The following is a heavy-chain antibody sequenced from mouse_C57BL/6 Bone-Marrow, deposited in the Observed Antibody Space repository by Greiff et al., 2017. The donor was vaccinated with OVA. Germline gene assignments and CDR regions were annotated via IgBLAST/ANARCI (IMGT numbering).Heavy chain of an antibody. Sequence: EVKLQESGGGLVQPGGSMKLSCVASGFTFSNYWMNWVRQSPEKGLEWVAQIRLKSDNYATHYAESVKGRFTISRDDSKSSVYLQMNNLRAEDTGIYYCVDGYYLAWFAYWGQGTLVTVSA. V-gene: IGHV6-3*01. CDR3: VDGYYLAWFAY. J-gene: IGHJ3*01. CDR2: IRLKSDNYAT. D-gene: IGHD2-3*01. CDR1: GFTFSNYW.